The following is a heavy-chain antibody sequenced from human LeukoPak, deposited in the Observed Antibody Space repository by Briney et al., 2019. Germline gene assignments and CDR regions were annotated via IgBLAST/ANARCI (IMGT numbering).Heavy chain of an antibody. Sequence: PSETLSLTCAVYGGSFSGYYWSWVRQAPGKGLEWVSVIYSGGSTYYADSVKGRFTISRDNSKNTLYLQMNSLRAEDTAVYYCARDRSNTAMVHDAFDIWGQGTMVTVSS. D-gene: IGHD5-18*01. CDR1: GGSFSGYY. J-gene: IGHJ3*02. CDR3: ARDRSNTAMVHDAFDI. CDR2: IYSGGST. V-gene: IGHV3-66*01.